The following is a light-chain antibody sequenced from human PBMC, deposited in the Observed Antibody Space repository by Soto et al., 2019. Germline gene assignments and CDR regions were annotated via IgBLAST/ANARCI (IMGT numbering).Light chain of an antibody. CDR2: EAS. J-gene: IGKJ2*01. Sequence: DIPMTQSPSTLSASVGDRVTITCRASQSISSWLAWYQQKPGAAPKLLIYEASTLESGVPSRFSGSRSGTEFTLTVSSLQPDDFATYYCQQYNDSFPFTFGQGTKLEI. V-gene: IGKV1-5*03. CDR3: QQYNDSFPFT. CDR1: QSISSW.